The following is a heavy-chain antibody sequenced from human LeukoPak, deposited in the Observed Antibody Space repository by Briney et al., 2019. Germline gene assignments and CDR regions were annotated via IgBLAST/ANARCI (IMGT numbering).Heavy chain of an antibody. V-gene: IGHV4-4*02. CDR1: GGSISSSNW. CDR2: IYHSGST. D-gene: IGHD6-19*01. J-gene: IGHJ5*02. CDR3: ARDEGGYSSNWFDP. Sequence: SGTLSLTCAVSGGSISSSNWWSWVRQPPGKGLEWIGEIYHSGSTNYNPSLKSRVTKSVDKSKNQFSLKLSSVAAADTAVYYCARDEGGYSSNWFDPWGQGTLVTVSS.